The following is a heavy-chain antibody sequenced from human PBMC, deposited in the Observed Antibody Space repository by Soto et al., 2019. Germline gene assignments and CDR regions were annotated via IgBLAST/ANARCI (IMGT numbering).Heavy chain of an antibody. J-gene: IGHJ4*02. Sequence: LRLSCAASGFTFSDHYMDWVRQAPGKGLEWVGRTRNKANSHTTEYAASVKGRSTISRDDSKNSLYLQMNSLKVEDAAVYYCARATTVTDYWGQGALVTVSS. D-gene: IGHD4-17*01. V-gene: IGHV3-72*01. CDR2: TRNKANSHTT. CDR1: GFTFSDHY. CDR3: ARATTVTDY.